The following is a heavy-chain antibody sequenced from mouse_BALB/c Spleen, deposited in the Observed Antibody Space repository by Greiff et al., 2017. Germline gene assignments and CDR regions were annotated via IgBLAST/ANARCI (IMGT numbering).Heavy chain of an antibody. CDR1: GFNIKDYY. CDR2: IDPANGNT. CDR3: AQSSYFDY. V-gene: IGHV14-1*02. J-gene: IGHJ2*01. D-gene: IGHD1-1*01. Sequence: EVQLQQSGAELVRPGALVKLSCKASGFNIKDYYMHWVKQRPEQGLEWIGRIDPANGNTKYDPKFQGKATITADTSSNTAYLQLSSLTSEDTAVYYGAQSSYFDYWGQGTTLTVSS.